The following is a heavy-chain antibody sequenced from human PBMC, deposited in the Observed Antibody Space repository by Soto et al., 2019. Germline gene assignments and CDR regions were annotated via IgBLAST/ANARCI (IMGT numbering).Heavy chain of an antibody. CDR1: GFTFSSYS. J-gene: IGHJ4*02. CDR3: ARTHPRLDILTGYYLVGIDY. Sequence: GGSLRLSCAASGFTFSSYSMNWVRQAPGKGLEWVSSISSSSSYIYYADSVKGRFTISRDNAKNSLYLQMNSLRAEDTAVYYCARTHPRLDILTGYYLVGIDYWGQGTLVTVSS. V-gene: IGHV3-21*01. CDR2: ISSSSSYI. D-gene: IGHD3-9*01.